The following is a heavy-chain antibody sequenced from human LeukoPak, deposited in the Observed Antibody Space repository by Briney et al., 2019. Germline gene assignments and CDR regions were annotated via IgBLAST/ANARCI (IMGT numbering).Heavy chain of an antibody. J-gene: IGHJ5*02. CDR2: IRYDGNNK. CDR1: GFTFGSYA. CDR3: TKGDDYGANTRLPKYNWFDP. D-gene: IGHD4-23*01. V-gene: IGHV3-30*02. Sequence: GRSLRLSCAASGFTFGSYAMHWVRQAPGKWLEWVAFIRYDGNNKNYADSVKGRFTISRDNSRDTLYLQMNSLRAEDTAVYYCTKGDDYGANTRLPKYNWFDPWGQGTLVTVSS.